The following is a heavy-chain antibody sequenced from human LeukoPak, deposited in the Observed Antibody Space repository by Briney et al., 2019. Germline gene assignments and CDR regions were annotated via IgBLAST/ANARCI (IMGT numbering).Heavy chain of an antibody. D-gene: IGHD3-22*01. CDR3: ARDGYYYDSSGYYPFDY. CDR2: ISAYNGNT. Sequence: ASVKVSCKASGHTFTNYDINWVRQATGQGLEWMGWISAYNGNTNYAQKLQGRVTMTTDTSTSTAYMELRSLRSDDTAVYYCARDGYYYDSSGYYPFDYWGQGTLVTVSS. J-gene: IGHJ4*02. V-gene: IGHV1-18*01. CDR1: GHTFTNYD.